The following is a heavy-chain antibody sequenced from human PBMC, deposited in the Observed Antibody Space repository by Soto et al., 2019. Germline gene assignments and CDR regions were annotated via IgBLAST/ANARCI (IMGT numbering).Heavy chain of an antibody. J-gene: IGHJ4*02. CDR2: IYYSGST. CDR1: GGSISSGDYC. V-gene: IGHV4-30-4*01. Sequence: SETLSLTCTVSGGSISSGDYCWSWIRQPPGKGLEWIGYIYYSGSTYYNPSLKSRVTISVDTSKNQFSLKLSSVTAADTAVYYCAREATPEPYYYDSSGDIDYLGQGTLVTVSS. CDR3: AREATPEPYYYDSSGDIDY. D-gene: IGHD3-22*01.